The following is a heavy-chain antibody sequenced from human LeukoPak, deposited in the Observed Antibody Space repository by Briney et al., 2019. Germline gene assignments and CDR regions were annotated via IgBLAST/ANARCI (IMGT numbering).Heavy chain of an antibody. Sequence: ASVKVSCKASGYTFTGYYMHWVRQAPGQGLEWMGWINPNSGGTNYAQKFQGWVTMTRDTSISTAYMELSRLRSDDTAVYYCARDKRSTMTTIYYYYGMDVWGQGTTVTVSS. V-gene: IGHV1-2*04. CDR2: INPNSGGT. J-gene: IGHJ6*02. CDR1: GYTFTGYY. D-gene: IGHD4-17*01. CDR3: ARDKRSTMTTIYYYYGMDV.